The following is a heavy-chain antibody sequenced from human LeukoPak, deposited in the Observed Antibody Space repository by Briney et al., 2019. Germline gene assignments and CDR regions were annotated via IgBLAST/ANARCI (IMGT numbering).Heavy chain of an antibody. CDR2: IKQDGSEK. CDR3: ARDCSSTSCYATYYYYYGMDV. CDR1: GFTFSSYW. D-gene: IGHD2-2*01. V-gene: IGHV3-7*01. Sequence: GSLSLSCAASGFTFSSYWMSWVRQAPGKGLEWVANIKQDGSEKYYVDSVKGRFTISRDNAKNSLYLQMNSLRAEDTAVYYCARDCSSTSCYATYYYYYGMDVWGQGTTVTVSS. J-gene: IGHJ6*02.